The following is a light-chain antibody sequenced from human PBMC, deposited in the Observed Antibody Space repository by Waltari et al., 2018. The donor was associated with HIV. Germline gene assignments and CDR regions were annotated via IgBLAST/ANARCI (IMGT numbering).Light chain of an antibody. Sequence: EVVMTQSPATLSVSPGERATLSCRASQNIANNLTWNQQKPGQPPRLLIYGASTRATGIPARCSGSGSGTEFTLTISSLQSEDFAVYYCQQYNNWPWTFGQGTKVEIK. CDR3: QQYNNWPWT. V-gene: IGKV3-15*01. J-gene: IGKJ1*01. CDR1: QNIANN. CDR2: GAS.